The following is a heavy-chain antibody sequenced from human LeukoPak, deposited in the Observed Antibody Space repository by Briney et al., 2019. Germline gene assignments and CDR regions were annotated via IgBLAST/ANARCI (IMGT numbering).Heavy chain of an antibody. Sequence: PSETLSLTCTVSGGSVRSGSHFWTWIRQAPGKGLEWIGYIYYNGNTNYNPSLKSRVTISVDTSKNQFSLKLSSVTAADTAVYFCARSPSGYRFDYWGQGTLVTVSS. CDR1: GGSVRSGSHF. J-gene: IGHJ4*02. D-gene: IGHD3-22*01. V-gene: IGHV4-61*01. CDR2: IYYNGNT. CDR3: ARSPSGYRFDY.